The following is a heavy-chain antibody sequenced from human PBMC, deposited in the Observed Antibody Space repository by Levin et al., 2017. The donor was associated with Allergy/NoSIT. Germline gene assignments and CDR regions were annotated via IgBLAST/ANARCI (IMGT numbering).Heavy chain of an antibody. J-gene: IGHJ4*02. CDR3: AKDHYRGDMVTTVNTGTAGY. CDR1: GFSFSGYG. Sequence: GGSLRLSCAASGFSFSGYGMHWVRQAPGKGLEWVAVISYDGSKKNYADSVKGRFTISRDNSKNTLYLQMNSLRAEDTAVYYCAKDHYRGDMVTTVNTGTAGYWGQGTLVTVSS. D-gene: IGHD4-11*01. CDR2: ISYDGSKK. V-gene: IGHV3-30*18.